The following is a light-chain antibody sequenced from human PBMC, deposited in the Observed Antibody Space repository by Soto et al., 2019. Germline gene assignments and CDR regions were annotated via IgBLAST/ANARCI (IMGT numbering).Light chain of an antibody. CDR3: LQHNSSPLT. Sequence: DIQMTQSPSSLSASVGDRVTITCRTSETISTYVNWYQKKPGKAPKLLIYAASILQSGVPSRFSGSGSGTDFTLTISCLQSEDFATYYCLQHNSSPLTFGGGTKGDIK. V-gene: IGKV1-39*01. CDR1: ETISTY. J-gene: IGKJ4*01. CDR2: AAS.